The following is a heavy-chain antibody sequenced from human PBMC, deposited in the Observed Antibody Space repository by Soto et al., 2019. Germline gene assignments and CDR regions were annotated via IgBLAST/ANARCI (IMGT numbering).Heavy chain of an antibody. CDR3: VRGDGDYYDGNGYLGRH. CDR1: GFTFSSYW. CDR2: IKSDGSWA. V-gene: IGHV3-74*01. D-gene: IGHD3-22*01. J-gene: IGHJ4*02. Sequence: EVQLVESGGGLVQPGGSLRLSCTASGFTFSSYWMHWVRQAPGKGLESVSRIKSDGSWALYADSMEGRLAISRDNAKNTLYLQMYSLRAEDTAVYYCVRGDGDYYDGNGYLGRHWGQGTLVTVSS.